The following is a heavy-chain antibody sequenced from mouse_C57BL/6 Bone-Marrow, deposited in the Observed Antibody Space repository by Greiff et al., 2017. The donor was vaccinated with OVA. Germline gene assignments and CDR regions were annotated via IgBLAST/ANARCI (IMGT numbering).Heavy chain of an antibody. Sequence: DVQLQESGPGLVKPSQSLSLTCSVTGYSITSGYYWNWIRQFPGNKLEWMGYISYDGSNNYNPSLKNRISITRDTSKNQLFLKLNSVTTEDTATYYCAREGVYYYGSSYRFAYWGQGTLVTVSA. CDR3: AREGVYYYGSSYRFAY. V-gene: IGHV3-6*01. CDR1: GYSITSGYY. D-gene: IGHD1-1*01. CDR2: ISYDGSN. J-gene: IGHJ3*01.